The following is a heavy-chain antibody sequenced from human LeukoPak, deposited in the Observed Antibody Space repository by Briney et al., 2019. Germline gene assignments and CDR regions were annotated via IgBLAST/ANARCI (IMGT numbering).Heavy chain of an antibody. V-gene: IGHV1-18*01. J-gene: IGHJ6*02. Sequence: GASVKVSCKASGYTFTSYGISWVRQAPGQGLEWMGWISAYNGNTNYAQKLQGRVTMTTDTSTSTAYMELRSLRSEDTAVYYCAREVVSLYYYYGMDVWGQGTTVTVSS. D-gene: IGHD3-22*01. CDR2: ISAYNGNT. CDR3: AREVVSLYYYYGMDV. CDR1: GYTFTSYG.